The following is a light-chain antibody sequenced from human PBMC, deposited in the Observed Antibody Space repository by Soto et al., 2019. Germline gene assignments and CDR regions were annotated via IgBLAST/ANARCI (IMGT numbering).Light chain of an antibody. Sequence: SYELTQPTSVSVYPGQTATITCSGNKLGEKYACWYQQRPGQSPMLLMYLDRKRPSGIPERFSGSNSGNTATLTISGTQAIDEADYYCQAWDGTNVVFGGGTKLTVL. CDR2: LDR. J-gene: IGLJ2*01. CDR1: KLGEKY. CDR3: QAWDGTNVV. V-gene: IGLV3-1*01.